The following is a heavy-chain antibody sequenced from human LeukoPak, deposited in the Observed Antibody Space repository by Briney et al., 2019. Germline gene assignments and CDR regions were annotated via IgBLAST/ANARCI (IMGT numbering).Heavy chain of an antibody. V-gene: IGHV1-8*01. CDR3: ARAFKSRNRSSKIEYFVLVYWFDP. J-gene: IGHJ5*02. CDR1: GYTFTSYD. D-gene: IGHD6-13*01. Sequence: GASVTVSFKSSGYTFTSYDINWVRQATGQGLEWMGWMNPNSGNTGYAQKFQGRVTMTRNASISTAYMELSSLRSEDTAVYYWARAFKSRNRSSKIEYFVLVYWFDPWGQGTLVTVSS. CDR2: MNPNSGNT.